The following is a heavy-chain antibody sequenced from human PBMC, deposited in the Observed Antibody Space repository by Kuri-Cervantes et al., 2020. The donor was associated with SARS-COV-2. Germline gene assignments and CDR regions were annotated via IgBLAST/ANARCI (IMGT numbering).Heavy chain of an antibody. J-gene: IGHJ4*02. CDR2: IIPLFRSA. CDR3: ATSPSAPYYFDY. CDR1: GGTFNSYG. V-gene: IGHV1-69*05. D-gene: IGHD3-16*01. Sequence: SVKVSCKPSGGTFNSYGINLVRQAPGQGLEWMGGIIPLFRSANYAQKFQGRVTITTDKSTSTAYMELNSLRSEDTALYYCATSPSAPYYFDYWGQGTLVTVSS.